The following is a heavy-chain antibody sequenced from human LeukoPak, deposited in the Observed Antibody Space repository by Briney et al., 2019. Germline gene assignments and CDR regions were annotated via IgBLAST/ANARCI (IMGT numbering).Heavy chain of an antibody. CDR1: GGTFSSYA. CDR2: IIPIFGTA. J-gene: IGHJ5*02. D-gene: IGHD2-15*01. Sequence: SVKVSCKASGGTFSSYAISWVRQAPGQGLEWMGGIIPIFGTANYAQKFQGRVTITADESTSTAYMELSSLRPEDTAVYYCASRGVVAATPIDGDWFDPWGQGTLVTVSS. V-gene: IGHV1-69*13. CDR3: ASRGVVAATPIDGDWFDP.